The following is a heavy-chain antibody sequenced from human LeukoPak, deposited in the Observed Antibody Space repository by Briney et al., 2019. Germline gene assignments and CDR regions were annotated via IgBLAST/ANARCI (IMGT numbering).Heavy chain of an antibody. V-gene: IGHV3-11*04. CDR3: ARTNGVSKFDY. Sequence: PGGSLRLSCAASGFTFSDYYMSWIRQAPGKGLEWVSYISTSGNTIYYADSVKGRFTISRDNAKNSLYLQMNSLRAEGTAVYYCARTNGVSKFDYWGQGTLVTVSS. J-gene: IGHJ4*02. D-gene: IGHD2-8*01. CDR2: ISTSGNTI. CDR1: GFTFSDYY.